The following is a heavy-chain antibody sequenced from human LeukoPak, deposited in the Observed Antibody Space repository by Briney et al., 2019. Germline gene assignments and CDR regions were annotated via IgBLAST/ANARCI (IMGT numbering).Heavy chain of an antibody. CDR3: ARAKAYSSVLDY. D-gene: IGHD6-19*01. CDR1: GFTFSSYS. CDR2: IGTAGDT. Sequence: GGSLRLSCAASGFTFSSYSMNWVRQATGKGLEWVSAIGTAGDTYYPGSVKGRFTISRENAKNSLYLQMNSLRAGDTAVYYCARAKAYSSVLDYWGQGTLVTVSS. J-gene: IGHJ4*02. V-gene: IGHV3-13*01.